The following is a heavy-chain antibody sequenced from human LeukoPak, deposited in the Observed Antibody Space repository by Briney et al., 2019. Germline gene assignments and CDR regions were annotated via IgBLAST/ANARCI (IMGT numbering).Heavy chain of an antibody. CDR2: ISSSSSTI. J-gene: IGHJ4*02. CDR3: VKDSPPRYSGSPPAY. V-gene: IGHV3-48*01. CDR1: GFTFNRCW. D-gene: IGHD1-26*01. Sequence: LPGGSLRLSCVVSGFTFNRCWMNWVRQAPGKGLEWVSYISSSSSTIYYADSVKGRFTISRDNAKNSLYLQMNSLRADDTAVYYCVKDSPPRYSGSPPAYWGQGTLVTVSS.